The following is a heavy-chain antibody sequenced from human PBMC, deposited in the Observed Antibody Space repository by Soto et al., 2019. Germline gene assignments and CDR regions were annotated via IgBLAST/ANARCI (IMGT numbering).Heavy chain of an antibody. CDR1: GGSISSGDYF. CDR3: ARHFSVDYFDY. J-gene: IGHJ4*02. V-gene: IGHV4-30-4*01. Sequence: SETLSLTCTVSGGSISSGDYFWSWIRQPPGKGLEWIGYIYYSGSTYYNPSLKSRVTISVDTSKNQFSLKLTSVTAADTAVYYCARHFSVDYFDYWGQGALVTVSS. CDR2: IYYSGST.